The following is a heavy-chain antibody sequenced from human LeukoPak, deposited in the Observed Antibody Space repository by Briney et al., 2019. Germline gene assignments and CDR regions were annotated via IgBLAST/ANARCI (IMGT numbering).Heavy chain of an antibody. V-gene: IGHV4-4*02. J-gene: IGHJ4*02. Sequence: KPSGTLSLTCAVSGDSISSSHWWSWVRQPPGKGLEWIGEIYHSGTTNYNPSLKSRVTISVDKSKNQLSLRLTSVTAADTAVYYCSASWNYVVLYWGQGTLVTVSS. CDR2: IYHSGTT. CDR3: SASWNYVVLY. D-gene: IGHD1-7*01. CDR1: GDSISSSHW.